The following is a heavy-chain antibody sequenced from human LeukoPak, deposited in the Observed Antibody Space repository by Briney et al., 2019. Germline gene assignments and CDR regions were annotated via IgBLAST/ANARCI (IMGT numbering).Heavy chain of an antibody. CDR2: IYSGGTT. Sequence: GGSLRLSCAASGFTLSTYYMNWVRQAPGKGLEWVSIIYSGGTTYYADSVKGRFTISGDTSKNTLSLQMNSLRAEDTAVYFCARVGDHFHWNLDLWGRGTLVTVSS. CDR1: GFTLSTYY. CDR3: ARVGDHFHWNLDL. J-gene: IGHJ2*01. V-gene: IGHV3-53*01. D-gene: IGHD5-24*01.